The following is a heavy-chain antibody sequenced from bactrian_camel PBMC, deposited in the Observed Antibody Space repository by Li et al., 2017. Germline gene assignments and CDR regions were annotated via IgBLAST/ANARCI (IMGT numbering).Heavy chain of an antibody. J-gene: IGHJ6*01. D-gene: IGHD2*01. CDR3: ATTPDDRAPSSGRKWFNGIKFGY. CDR1: GKASNDPC. CDR2: INIGGDST. Sequence: HVQLVESGGGSVEAGGSLRLSCQYSGKASNDPCMGWFRQAPGKGLEWVSAINIGGDSTYYAVSVKGRFTISKEDAKRTLYLQMNNLKPEDTAMYYCATTPDDRAPSSGRKWFNGIKFGYWGQGTQVTVS. V-gene: IGHV3S1*01.